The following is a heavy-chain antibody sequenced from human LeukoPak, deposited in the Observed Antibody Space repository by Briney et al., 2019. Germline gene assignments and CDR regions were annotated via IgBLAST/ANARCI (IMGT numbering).Heavy chain of an antibody. Sequence: ASVKVSCKASGYTFTSYGISWVRQAPGQGLEWMGWISAYNGNTNYAQKLQGRVTMTTDTSTSTAYMELRSLRSDDTAVYYCARDPGVDGSSWYGVWFDPWGQGTLVTVSS. V-gene: IGHV1-18*01. D-gene: IGHD6-13*01. CDR1: GYTFTSYG. CDR3: ARDPGVDGSSWYGVWFDP. CDR2: ISAYNGNT. J-gene: IGHJ5*02.